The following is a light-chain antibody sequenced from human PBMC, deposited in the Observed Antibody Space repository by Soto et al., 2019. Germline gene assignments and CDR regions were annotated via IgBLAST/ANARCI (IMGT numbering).Light chain of an antibody. CDR2: EVS. CDR1: QSLLHITGETF. CDR3: MQSTQLPPT. Sequence: VMTQTPLSLSVAPGQPASISCKSSQSLLHITGETFLFWYLQKPGQSPQLLIYEVSTRVSGVPDRFSGSGSGTDFTLEISRVETDDVGIYYCMQSTQLPPTFGQGTRLETK. J-gene: IGKJ5*01. V-gene: IGKV2D-29*02.